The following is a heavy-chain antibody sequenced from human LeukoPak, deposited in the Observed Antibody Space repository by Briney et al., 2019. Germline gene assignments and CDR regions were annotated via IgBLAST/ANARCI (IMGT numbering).Heavy chain of an antibody. CDR3: ARGDSSSWYGYYFDY. J-gene: IGHJ4*02. CDR1: GFTFSNYP. D-gene: IGHD6-13*01. CDR2: ISYDGSNK. V-gene: IGHV3-30-3*01. Sequence: GGSLRLSCAASGFTFSNYPMHWARQAPGKGLEWVAVISYDGSNKYYADSVKGRFTISRDNSKNTLSLQMNSLRDEDTAVYYCARGDSSSWYGYYFDYWGQRTLVTVSS.